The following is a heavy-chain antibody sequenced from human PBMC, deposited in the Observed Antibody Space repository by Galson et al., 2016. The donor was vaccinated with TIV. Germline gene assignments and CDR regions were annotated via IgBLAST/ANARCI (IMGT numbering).Heavy chain of an antibody. CDR3: ATGHSGGGNFYYYYMNV. CDR2: MNPDSGSR. D-gene: IGHD2-15*01. J-gene: IGHJ6*03. CDR1: GYNFIDYD. V-gene: IGHV1-8*02. Sequence: SVKVSCKASGYNFIDYDMNWVRQAPGQGLEWMGWMNPDSGSRGYAQRFQGRLTMTRNISTSTVYMELNGLTYEDAAVYYCATGHSGGGNFYYYYMNVWGTGTTVTVSS.